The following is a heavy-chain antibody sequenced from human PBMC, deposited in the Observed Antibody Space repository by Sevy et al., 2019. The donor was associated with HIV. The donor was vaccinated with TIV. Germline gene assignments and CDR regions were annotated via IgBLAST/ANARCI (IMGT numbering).Heavy chain of an antibody. Sequence: SETLSLTCTVSGGSISSSSYYWGWIRQPPGKGLEWIGSIYYSGSTYYNPSLKSRVTISVDTSKNQFSLKLSSVTAADTAVYYCARGDIVVVVAATVTGYCQHWGQGTLVTVSS. CDR1: GGSISSSSYY. V-gene: IGHV4-39*01. CDR2: IYYSGST. CDR3: ARGDIVVVVAATVTGYCQH. J-gene: IGHJ1*01. D-gene: IGHD2-15*01.